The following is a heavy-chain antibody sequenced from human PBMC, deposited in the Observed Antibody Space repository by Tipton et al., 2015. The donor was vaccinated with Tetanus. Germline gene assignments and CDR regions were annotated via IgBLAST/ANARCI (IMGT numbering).Heavy chain of an antibody. Sequence: SLRLSCAASGFTFNNYHMSWVRQAPGKGLEWVSVTSATGGTRYYADSVKGRFIISRDNSKNTLYLQMNSLSAADTAVYYCAKGDTYCSGGSCYQYYYMDVWGKGTTVTVSS. D-gene: IGHD2-15*01. CDR1: GFTFNNYH. V-gene: IGHV3-23*01. J-gene: IGHJ6*03. CDR2: TSATGGTR. CDR3: AKGDTYCSGGSCYQYYYMDV.